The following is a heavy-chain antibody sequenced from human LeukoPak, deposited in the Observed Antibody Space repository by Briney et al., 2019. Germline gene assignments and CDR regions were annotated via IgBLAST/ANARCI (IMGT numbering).Heavy chain of an antibody. CDR3: AKVGLYSSTWRRFDY. V-gene: IGHV3-23*01. D-gene: IGHD6-13*01. CDR2: ISGSGGST. Sequence: PGGSLRLSCAASGFTFSSYAMSWVRQAPGKGLEWVSTISGSGGSTYYADSVKGRFTISRDNSKNTLYLQMNCLRAEDTAVYYCAKVGLYSSTWRRFDYWGQGTLVTVSS. CDR1: GFTFSSYA. J-gene: IGHJ4*02.